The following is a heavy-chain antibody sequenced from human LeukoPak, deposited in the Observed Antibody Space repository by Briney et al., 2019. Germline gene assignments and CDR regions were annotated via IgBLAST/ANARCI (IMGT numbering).Heavy chain of an antibody. Sequence: SETLSLTCTVSGGSISSYYWSWIRQPPGKGLEWIGSIYYSGSTYYNPSLKSRVTISVDTSKNQFSLKLSSVTAADTAVYYCARDYYDSSGPSSFDYWGQGTLVTVSS. D-gene: IGHD3-22*01. J-gene: IGHJ4*02. V-gene: IGHV4-39*07. CDR1: GGSISSYY. CDR2: IYYSGST. CDR3: ARDYYDSSGPSSFDY.